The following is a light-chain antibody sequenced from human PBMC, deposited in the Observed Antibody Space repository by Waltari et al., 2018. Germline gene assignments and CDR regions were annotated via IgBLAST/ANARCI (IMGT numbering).Light chain of an antibody. Sequence: QSVLTQPPSASGTPGPRVTISCSGSSSNIGSNTVNWYQQLPGTAPKLLIYSNNQRPSGVPDRFSGSKSGTSASLAISGLQSEDEADYYCAAWDDSLNAVLFGGGTKLTVL. CDR2: SNN. CDR3: AAWDDSLNAVL. V-gene: IGLV1-44*01. CDR1: SSNIGSNT. J-gene: IGLJ2*01.